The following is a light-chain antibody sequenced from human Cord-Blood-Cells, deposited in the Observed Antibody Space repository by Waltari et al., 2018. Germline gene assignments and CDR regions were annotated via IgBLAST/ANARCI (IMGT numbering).Light chain of an antibody. CDR2: KDS. Sequence: SYELTQPSSVSVSPGQTARLTCSGDVLAKKYARWFQQKPGQAPVLVIYKDSERPSVIPERFSGSSSATTVTLTISGAQVEGEADYYCYSAADNNVVFGGGTKLTVL. J-gene: IGLJ2*01. CDR1: VLAKKY. V-gene: IGLV3-27*01. CDR3: YSAADNNVV.